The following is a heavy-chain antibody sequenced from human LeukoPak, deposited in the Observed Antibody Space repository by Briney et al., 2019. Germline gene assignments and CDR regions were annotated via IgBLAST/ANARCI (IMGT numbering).Heavy chain of an antibody. V-gene: IGHV2-5*02. CDR3: AHYDYGDSPTVYYFDY. CDR1: GFSLSTSGVG. D-gene: IGHD4-17*01. Sequence: SGPTLVKPTQTLTLTCTFSGFSLSTSGVGVAWIRQPPGKALEWLALIYWDDDKRYSPSLKSRITITKNTSKNQVVLTMTNMDPVDTATYYCAHYDYGDSPTVYYFDYWGQGTLVTVSS. J-gene: IGHJ4*02. CDR2: IYWDDDK.